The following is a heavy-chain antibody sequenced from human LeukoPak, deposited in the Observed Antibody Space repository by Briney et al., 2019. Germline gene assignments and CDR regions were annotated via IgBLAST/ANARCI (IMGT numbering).Heavy chain of an antibody. Sequence: PSETLSLTCAVYGGSFSGYYWSWIRQPPGKGLEWIGEINHSGSTNYNPSLKSRVTISVDTSKNQFSLKLSSVTAADTAVYYCVRARIAAAGTAWFDPWGQGTLVTVSS. V-gene: IGHV4-34*01. CDR2: INHSGST. CDR1: GGSFSGYY. CDR3: VRARIAAAGTAWFDP. D-gene: IGHD6-13*01. J-gene: IGHJ5*02.